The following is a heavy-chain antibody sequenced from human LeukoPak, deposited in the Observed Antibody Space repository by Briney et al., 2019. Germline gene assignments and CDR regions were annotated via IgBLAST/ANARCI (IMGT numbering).Heavy chain of an antibody. D-gene: IGHD1/OR15-1a*01. V-gene: IGHV3-21*01. Sequence: GGSLRLSCTASGFAFSSYSINWVRQAPGKGLEWVASISSSSSYIYFANSVRGRFSISRDNAKNSLYLQMNSLRAEDTAVYYCAKDSPSRTATTEVPVDYWGQGTLVTVSS. CDR3: AKDSPSRTATTEVPVDY. CDR1: GFAFSSYS. CDR2: ISSSSSYI. J-gene: IGHJ4*02.